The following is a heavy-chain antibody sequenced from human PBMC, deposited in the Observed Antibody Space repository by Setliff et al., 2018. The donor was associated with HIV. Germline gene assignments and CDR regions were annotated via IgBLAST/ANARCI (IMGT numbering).Heavy chain of an antibody. D-gene: IGHD3-3*01. CDR1: GFTFNSYG. V-gene: IGHV3-33*06. Sequence: GGSLRLSCAASGFTFNSYGIHWVRQAPGKGLEWVALIWYDSSKKAFVDSVKGRFNILRDDSKKTAYLQMNSLRADDTAVYYCVKDVLKFWSGSGALDLWGPGTLVTVSS. CDR3: VKDVLKFWSGSGALDL. CDR2: IWYDSSKK. J-gene: IGHJ5*02.